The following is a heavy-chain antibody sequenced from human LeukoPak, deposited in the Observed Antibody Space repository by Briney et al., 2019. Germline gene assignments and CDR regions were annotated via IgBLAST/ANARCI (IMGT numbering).Heavy chain of an antibody. D-gene: IGHD2/OR15-2a*01. CDR3: AKNIGGLDY. CDR1: GFTFSSYG. Sequence: PGRSLRLSCAASGFTFSSYGMHWVRQAPGMGLEWVSGISGSDGSTYYADSVKGRFTISRDNSKNTLYLQMNSLRVEDTALYYCAKNIGGLDYWGQGTLVTVSS. J-gene: IGHJ4*02. CDR2: ISGSDGST. V-gene: IGHV3-23*01.